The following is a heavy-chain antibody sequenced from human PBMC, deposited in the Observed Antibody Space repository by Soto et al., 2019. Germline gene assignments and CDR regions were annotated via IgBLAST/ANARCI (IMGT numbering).Heavy chain of an antibody. D-gene: IGHD2-21*02. CDR3: ARGDVVVLTATSNFDY. CDR1: GFTFSSYT. CDR2: ISSRYYI. Sequence: EVQLVESGGGLVKPGGSLRLSCAASGFTFSSYTMKWVRQAPGKGLEWVASISSRYYIKYADSVKGRFTISRDNAKNSLYLQMNSLRAEDTAVYYCARGDVVVLTATSNFDYWGQGTLVTVS. J-gene: IGHJ4*02. V-gene: IGHV3-21*01.